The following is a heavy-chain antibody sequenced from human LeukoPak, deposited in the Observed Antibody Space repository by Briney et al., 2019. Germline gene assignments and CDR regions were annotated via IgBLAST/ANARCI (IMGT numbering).Heavy chain of an antibody. Sequence: ASVKVSCKASGYTFTGYYIHWVRQAPRQGLEWMGWINPNSGGTNYAQKFQGRVTMTRDTSISTAYMELSRLRSDDTAVYYCARDTAGLVYYYYYYMDVWGKGTTVTVSS. CDR3: ARDTAGLVYYYYYYMDV. D-gene: IGHD5-18*01. CDR2: INPNSGGT. V-gene: IGHV1-2*02. J-gene: IGHJ6*03. CDR1: GYTFTGYY.